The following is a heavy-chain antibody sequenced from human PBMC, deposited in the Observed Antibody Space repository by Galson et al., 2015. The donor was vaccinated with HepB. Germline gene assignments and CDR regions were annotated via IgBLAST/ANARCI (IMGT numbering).Heavy chain of an antibody. CDR3: ARDHPNSDYGDYYSMDV. CDR2: ISSSSSTI. D-gene: IGHD4-17*01. J-gene: IGHJ6*02. Sequence: SLRLSCAASGFTFSSCSVNWVRQAPGKGLEWVSYISSSSSTIYYADSVKGRFTISRDNAKNSLYLQMNSLRAEDTAVYYCARDHPNSDYGDYYSMDVWGQGTTVTVSS. V-gene: IGHV3-48*04. CDR1: GFTFSSCS.